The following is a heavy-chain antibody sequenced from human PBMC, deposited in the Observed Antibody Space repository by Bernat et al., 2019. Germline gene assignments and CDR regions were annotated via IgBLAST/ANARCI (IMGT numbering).Heavy chain of an antibody. CDR3: ARAPLGYCSSTSCPDAFDI. CDR1: GGSFSGYY. CDR2: INHSGST. J-gene: IGHJ3*02. Sequence: QVQLQQWGAGLLKPSETLSLTCAVYGGSFSGYYWSWIRQSPGKGLEWIGEINHSGSTNYNPSLKSRVTISVDTSKNQFSLKLSSVTAADTAVYYCARAPLGYCSSTSCPDAFDIWGQGTMVTVSS. D-gene: IGHD2-2*01. V-gene: IGHV4-34*01.